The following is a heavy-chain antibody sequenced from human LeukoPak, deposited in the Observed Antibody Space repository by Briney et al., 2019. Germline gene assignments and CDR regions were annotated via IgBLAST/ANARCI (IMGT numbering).Heavy chain of an antibody. D-gene: IGHD4-17*01. CDR1: GGSISSYY. CDR2: IYYSGST. J-gene: IGHJ4*02. CDR3: ARAYGDYVGGLDY. V-gene: IGHV4-59*01. Sequence: SETLSLTCTVSGGSISSYYWSWIRQPPGKGLEWIGYIYYSGSTNYNPSLKSRVTISVDTSKNQFSLKLSSGTAADTAVYYCARAYGDYVGGLDYWGQGTLVSVSS.